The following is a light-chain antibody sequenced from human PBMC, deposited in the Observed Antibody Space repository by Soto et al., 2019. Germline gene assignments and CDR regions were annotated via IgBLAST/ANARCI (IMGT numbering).Light chain of an antibody. Sequence: QSVLTQPSSASGSPGQSVTISCTGTGSDVGGYNYVSWYQQHPGKAPKLMIYEISKRPSGVPDRFSGSKSGNTASLTVSGLQAEDEADYYCSSYAGSNNLVFGGGTKLTVL. V-gene: IGLV2-8*01. CDR1: GSDVGGYNY. CDR3: SSYAGSNNLV. J-gene: IGLJ3*02. CDR2: EIS.